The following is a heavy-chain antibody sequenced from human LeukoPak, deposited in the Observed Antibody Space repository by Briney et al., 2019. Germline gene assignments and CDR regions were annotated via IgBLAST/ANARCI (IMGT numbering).Heavy chain of an antibody. CDR3: ARDKGNWDYFDY. V-gene: IGHV3-30*01. J-gene: IGHJ4*02. CDR1: GFTFSSYA. Sequence: GGSLRLSCAASGFTFSSYAMHWVRQAPGKGLEWVAVIPYDGSNKYYADSVKGRFTISRDNSKNTLYLQMNSLRAEDTAVYYCARDKGNWDYFDYWGQGTLVTVSS. D-gene: IGHD7-27*01. CDR2: IPYDGSNK.